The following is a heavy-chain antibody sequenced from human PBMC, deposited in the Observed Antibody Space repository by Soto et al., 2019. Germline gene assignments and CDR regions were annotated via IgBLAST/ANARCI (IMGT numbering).Heavy chain of an antibody. D-gene: IGHD2-15*01. CDR3: ARHLTYCSAGSCYSDFPYYGMDV. J-gene: IGHJ6*02. CDR2: IYHSGST. Sequence: SETLSLTCAVSGGSISNGGYSWSWIRQPPGKGLEWIGYIYHSGSTYYNPSLKSRVTISVDTSKNQFSLKLSSVTAADTAVYYCARHLTYCSAGSCYSDFPYYGMDVWGQGTTVTVSS. CDR1: GGSISNGGYS. V-gene: IGHV4-30-2*01.